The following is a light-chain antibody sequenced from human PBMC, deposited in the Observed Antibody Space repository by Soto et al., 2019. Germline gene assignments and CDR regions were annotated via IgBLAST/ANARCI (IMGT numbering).Light chain of an antibody. Sequence: DIQMTQSPSTLSASVGDRVTITCRASQSISSWLAWYQLKPGKAPKLLIYKASSLEGGVPSRFSGSGSGTEFTLTISSLQPDDFATYYCQHYNSSFGQGTKLEIK. CDR2: KAS. V-gene: IGKV1-5*03. CDR1: QSISSW. J-gene: IGKJ2*01. CDR3: QHYNSS.